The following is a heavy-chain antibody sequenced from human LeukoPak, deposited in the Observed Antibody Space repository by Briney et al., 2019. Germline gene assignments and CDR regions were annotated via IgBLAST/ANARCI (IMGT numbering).Heavy chain of an antibody. J-gene: IGHJ6*04. CDR1: GGTFSSYA. Sequence: SVKVSCKASGGTFSSYAISWVRQAPGRGLEWMGGIIPIFGTANYAQKFQGRVTITADKSTSTAYMELSSLRSEDTAVYYCASYYCSGGSCYRDYYYGMDVWGKGTTVTVSS. CDR2: IIPIFGTA. D-gene: IGHD2-15*01. V-gene: IGHV1-69*06. CDR3: ASYYCSGGSCYRDYYYGMDV.